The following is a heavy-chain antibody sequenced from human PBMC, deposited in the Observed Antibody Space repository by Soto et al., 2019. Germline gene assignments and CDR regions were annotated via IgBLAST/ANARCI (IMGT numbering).Heavy chain of an antibody. CDR3: ARDGRLTLTKGWFDP. Sequence: SETLSLTCTVSGGAIRSGTSYWSWIRQHPGTGLEWIGYIYYSGTTYYNPSLESRITISVDTSKNQFSLMLNSVTAADTAVYYCARDGRLTLTKGWFDPWGQGTLVTVSS. CDR1: GGAIRSGTSY. CDR2: IYYSGTT. V-gene: IGHV4-31*02. J-gene: IGHJ5*02. D-gene: IGHD4-4*01.